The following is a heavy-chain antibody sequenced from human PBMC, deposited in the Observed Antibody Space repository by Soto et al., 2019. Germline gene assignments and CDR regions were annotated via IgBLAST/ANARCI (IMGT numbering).Heavy chain of an antibody. D-gene: IGHD3-3*02. V-gene: IGHV1-69*12. CDR2: IMPIFRTA. J-gene: IGHJ6*02. CDR3: ARDKARPQLGGNYYYIMDV. CDR1: GGTFSTAT. Sequence: QVQVEQSGAEVKKPGSSVKVSCKASGGTFSTATISWVRQAPGQGLEWMGGIMPIFRTADYAQNFHGRVTITADESTSTAYLELRSLRSEDTAVYYCARDKARPQLGGNYYYIMDVWGQGTTVTVSS.